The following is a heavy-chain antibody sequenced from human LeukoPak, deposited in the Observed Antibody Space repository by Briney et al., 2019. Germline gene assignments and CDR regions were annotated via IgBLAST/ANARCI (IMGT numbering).Heavy chain of an antibody. V-gene: IGHV5-51*01. D-gene: IGHD3-10*01. J-gene: IGHJ4*02. CDR3: VLAGSGSYYFDY. CDR1: GYRFTNYW. Sequence: GESLKISCKGFGYRFTNYWIGWVRQMPGKGLEWMGIIYPGDSDTRYSPSFQGQVTISADNSINTAYLQWSSLKASDTAMYYCVLAGSGSYYFDYWGQGILVTVSS. CDR2: IYPGDSDT.